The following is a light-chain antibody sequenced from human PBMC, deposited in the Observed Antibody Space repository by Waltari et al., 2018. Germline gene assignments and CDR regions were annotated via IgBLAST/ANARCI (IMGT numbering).Light chain of an antibody. J-gene: IGKJ4*01. CDR2: AAS. Sequence: DIQLTQSPSSLSASIGDRVTITCRASQGISSSLAWYQVKPGKAPKLLIYAASNLQSGVPSRFSGSGSGTEFSLTISSLQPEDYATYFCQQITSYPLTFGRGTGMEIK. CDR3: QQITSYPLT. V-gene: IGKV1-9*01. CDR1: QGISSS.